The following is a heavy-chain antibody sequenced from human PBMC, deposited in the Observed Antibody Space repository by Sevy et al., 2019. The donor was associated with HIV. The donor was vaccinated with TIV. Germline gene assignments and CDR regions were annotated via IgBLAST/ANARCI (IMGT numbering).Heavy chain of an antibody. J-gene: IGHJ5*02. CDR2: IRVGNGNA. CDR1: DYTFSNFG. Sequence: ASVKVSCKASDYTFSNFGFTWVRQAPGQGLEWMGWIRVGNGNANYARNLQARVTMTTDTSTKTGYMELRSLRSDDTAVYFCAAVHDCTSTSCYGALWFDPWGQGTLVTVSS. CDR3: AAVHDCTSTSCYGALWFDP. D-gene: IGHD2-2*01. V-gene: IGHV1-18*01.